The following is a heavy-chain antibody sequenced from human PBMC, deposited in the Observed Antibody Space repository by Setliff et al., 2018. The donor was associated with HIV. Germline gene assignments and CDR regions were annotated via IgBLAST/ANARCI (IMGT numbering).Heavy chain of an antibody. CDR3: ARVRLELRQYWFDS. J-gene: IGHJ5*01. CDR2: INHSGST. D-gene: IGHD1-7*01. V-gene: IGHV4-34*01. Sequence: PSETLSLTCAVYGGSFSDYYWSWIRQPPGKGLEWIGEINHSGSTNYNPSLKRRVTISVDTSKNQFSLKLNPVTAADTAVYYCARVRLELRQYWFDSWGQGSPVTVSS. CDR1: GGSFSDYY.